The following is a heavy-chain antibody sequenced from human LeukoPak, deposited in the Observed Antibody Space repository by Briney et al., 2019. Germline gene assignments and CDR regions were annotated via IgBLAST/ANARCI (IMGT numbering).Heavy chain of an antibody. CDR3: ARVGGMTTINNAAFDI. J-gene: IGHJ3*02. V-gene: IGHV4-59*01. CDR1: GGSINSDY. CDR2: IYHSGST. Sequence: PSETLSLTCSVSGGSINSDYWNWIRQPPGKGLEWIGYIYHSGSTNYNPSLKSRVTVSIDKSKKQFSLKLISVTAADTAIYYCARVGGMTTINNAAFDIWGQGTMVTVSS. D-gene: IGHD4-4*01.